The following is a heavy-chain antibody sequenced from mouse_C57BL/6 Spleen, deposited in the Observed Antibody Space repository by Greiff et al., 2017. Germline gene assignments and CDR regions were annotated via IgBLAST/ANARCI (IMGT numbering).Heavy chain of an antibody. J-gene: IGHJ4*01. CDR2: ISYDGSN. CDR3: ARVDDYDRAMDY. D-gene: IGHD2-4*01. Sequence: EVKLMESGPGLVKPSQSLSLTCSVTGYSITSGYYWNWIRQFPGNKLEWMGYISYDGSNNYNPSLKNRISITRDTSKNQFFLKLNSVTTEDTATYYCARVDDYDRAMDYWGQGTSVTVSS. V-gene: IGHV3-6*01. CDR1: GYSITSGYY.